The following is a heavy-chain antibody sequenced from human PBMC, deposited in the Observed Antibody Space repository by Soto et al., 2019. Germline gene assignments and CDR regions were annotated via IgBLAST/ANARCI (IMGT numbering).Heavy chain of an antibody. CDR2: TFYGVNT. V-gene: IGHV4-59*11. CDR3: ASLNTAVALGLDN. D-gene: IGHD6-19*01. Sequence: SETLSLTCRVSDGSIGNLYWSWVRQAPGKRLEWIGYTFYGVNTKYNPSLERRVTLSADTSKNQLSLKLTSVTSADTAIYYCASLNTAVALGLDNWGQGVPVTVSS. CDR1: DGSIGNLY. J-gene: IGHJ4*02.